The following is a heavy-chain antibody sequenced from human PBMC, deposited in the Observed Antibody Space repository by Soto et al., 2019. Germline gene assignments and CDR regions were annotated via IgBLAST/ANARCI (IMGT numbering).Heavy chain of an antibody. D-gene: IGHD3-22*01. CDR3: ALPTYSYDSSGYPPFDH. J-gene: IGHJ4*02. CDR2: IYYSGST. V-gene: IGHV4-39*01. CDR1: GGSVSTNDYY. Sequence: QLQLQESGPGLVKPSETLSLTCTVSGGSVSTNDYYWGWIRQPPGKGLEWIGSIYYSGSTYYNPSLKSRLTISVHTSNNQFSLKLSSVTAADTAMYYCALPTYSYDSSGYPPFDHWGQGTLVTVSS.